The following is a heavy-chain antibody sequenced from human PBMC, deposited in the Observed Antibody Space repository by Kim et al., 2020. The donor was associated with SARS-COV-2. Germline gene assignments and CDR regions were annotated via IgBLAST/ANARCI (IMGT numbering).Heavy chain of an antibody. CDR1: GFTVSNNY. J-gene: IGHJ4*02. D-gene: IGHD1-26*01. V-gene: IGHV3-53*01. Sequence: GGSLRLSCAASGFTVSNNYMSWVRQAPGKGLEWVSLINSPGNTYYADSVKGRFTNSRDNSKNTLFLQMNSLRAEDTAIYYCARWGKATGFDYWGQGTLVTVSS. CDR2: INSPGNT. CDR3: ARWGKATGFDY.